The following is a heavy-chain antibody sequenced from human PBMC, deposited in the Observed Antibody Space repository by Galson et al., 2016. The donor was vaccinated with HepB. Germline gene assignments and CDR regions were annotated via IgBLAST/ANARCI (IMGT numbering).Heavy chain of an antibody. Sequence: SLRLSCAASGFNFRNFAMSWVRQAAGKGLEWVASVNNGGNPYYADSVKGRFIVSRDNSQNTLDLQLNSLRAEDTAVYYCAKDHPSSGWPTFDHWGQGTLVTVSS. V-gene: IGHV3-23*01. CDR2: VNNGGNP. CDR3: AKDHPSSGWPTFDH. J-gene: IGHJ4*02. D-gene: IGHD6-19*01. CDR1: GFNFRNFA.